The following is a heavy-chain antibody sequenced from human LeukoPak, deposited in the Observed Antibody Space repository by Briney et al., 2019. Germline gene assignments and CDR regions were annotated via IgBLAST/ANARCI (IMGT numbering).Heavy chain of an antibody. V-gene: IGHV4-59*01. CDR1: GGSISSYY. J-gene: IGHJ5*02. CDR3: ARDRDDYGDLNWFDP. D-gene: IGHD4-17*01. CDR2: IYYTGST. Sequence: SETLSLTCTISGGSISSYYWSWIRQPPGKGLEWIGYIYYTGSTNHNPSLKSRVTISVDTSKNQFSLKLSSATAADTAVYYCARDRDDYGDLNWFDPWGQGTLVTVSS.